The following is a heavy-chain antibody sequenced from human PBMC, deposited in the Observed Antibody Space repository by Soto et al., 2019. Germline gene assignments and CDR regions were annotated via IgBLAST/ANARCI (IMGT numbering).Heavy chain of an antibody. J-gene: IGHJ5*02. V-gene: IGHV3-48*02. CDR3: ARAVIAARPGWFDP. Sequence: EVQLVESGGGLVQPGGSLRLSCAASGFTFSSYSMNWVRQAPGKGLEWVSYISSSSSNIYYADSVKGRFTISRDNAKNSLYLHLNGLRDEDTSVYYCARAVIAARPGWFDPWGQGTLVTVSS. D-gene: IGHD6-6*01. CDR1: GFTFSSYS. CDR2: ISSSSSNI.